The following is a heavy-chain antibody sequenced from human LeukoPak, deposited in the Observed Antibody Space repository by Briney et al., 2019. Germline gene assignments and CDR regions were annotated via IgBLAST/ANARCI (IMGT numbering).Heavy chain of an antibody. V-gene: IGHV1-2*02. CDR2: INPNNGVT. Sequence: GASVKVSCKASGYTFTGYYMHWVRQAPGQGLEWMGWINPNNGVTNYAQNFQGRVTMTRDKSISTAYMELSRLRADDTALYYCAKEGGITMVRGPDYWGQGTLVTVSS. CDR3: AKEGGITMVRGPDY. J-gene: IGHJ4*02. D-gene: IGHD3-10*01. CDR1: GYTFTGYY.